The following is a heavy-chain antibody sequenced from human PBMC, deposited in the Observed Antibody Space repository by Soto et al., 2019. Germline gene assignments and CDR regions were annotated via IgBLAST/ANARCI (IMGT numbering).Heavy chain of an antibody. V-gene: IGHV4-61*01. Sequence: SETLSLTCTVSGGSVGTANYYWNWIRQSPGKGLEWIAYMHSSGSTNYNPSLRSRVTISVDTSKNQFSLKLSPVTAADTAVYYCASWYKSSWSNFDFWGKGTLVTVS. D-gene: IGHD6-13*01. CDR1: GGSVGTANYY. CDR3: ASWYKSSWSNFDF. J-gene: IGHJ4*02. CDR2: MHSSGST.